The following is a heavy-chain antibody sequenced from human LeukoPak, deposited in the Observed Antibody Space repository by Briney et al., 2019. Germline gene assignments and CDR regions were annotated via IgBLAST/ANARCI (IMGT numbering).Heavy chain of an antibody. J-gene: IGHJ3*02. CDR2: IIPIFGTA. D-gene: IGHD6-13*01. CDR3: ARDFFKQPPWEDAFGI. CDR1: GGTFSSYA. V-gene: IGHV1-69*01. Sequence: VASVKVSCKASGGTFSSYAISWVRQAPGQGLEWMGGIIPIFGTANYAQKFQGRVTITADESTSTAYMELSSLRSEDTAVYYCARDFFKQPPWEDAFGIWGQGTMVTVSS.